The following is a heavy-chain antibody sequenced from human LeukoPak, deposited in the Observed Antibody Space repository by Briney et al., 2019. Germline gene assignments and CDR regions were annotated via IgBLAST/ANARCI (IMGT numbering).Heavy chain of an antibody. Sequence: SETLSLTCTVSGGSVSSGSYYWSWIRQPPGKGLEWIGYFYYSGSTNYNPSLKSRVTISVDTSKNQFSLKLSSVTAADTAVYYCAARTYDLHRYYYYGMDVWGQGTTVTVSS. CDR3: AARTYDLHRYYYYGMDV. J-gene: IGHJ6*02. V-gene: IGHV4-61*01. CDR2: FYYSGST. CDR1: GGSVSSGSYY. D-gene: IGHD3-22*01.